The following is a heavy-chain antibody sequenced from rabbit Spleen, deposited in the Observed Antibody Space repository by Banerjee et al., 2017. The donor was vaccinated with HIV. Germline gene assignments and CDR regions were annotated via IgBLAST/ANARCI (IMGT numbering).Heavy chain of an antibody. Sequence: QEQLEESGGGLVQPGGSRKLSCKASGFDFSRYGVSWVRQAPGKGLEWIGYIDPVFGSTYYASWVNGRFTISRHNAQNTLYLQLNSLTAADTATYFFVRSVGPGYTAYGDGYSLCGPGTLVTVS. CDR2: IDPVFGST. CDR1: GFDFSRYG. D-gene: IGHD7-1*01. V-gene: IGHV1S47*01. CDR3: VRSVGPGYTAYGDGYSL. J-gene: IGHJ4*01.